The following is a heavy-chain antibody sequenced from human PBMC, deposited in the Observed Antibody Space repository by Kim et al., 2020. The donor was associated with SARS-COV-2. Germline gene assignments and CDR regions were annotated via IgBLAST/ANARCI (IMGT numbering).Heavy chain of an antibody. D-gene: IGHD6-19*01. CDR2: ISYDGSNK. V-gene: IGHV3-30-3*01. Sequence: GGSLRLSCAASGFTFSSYAMHWVRQAPGKGLEWVAVISYDGSNKYYADSVKGRFTISRDNSKNTLYLQMNSLRAEDTAVYYCATNSSGWYRVRYWGQGTLVTVSS. CDR3: ATNSSGWYRVRY. J-gene: IGHJ4*02. CDR1: GFTFSSYA.